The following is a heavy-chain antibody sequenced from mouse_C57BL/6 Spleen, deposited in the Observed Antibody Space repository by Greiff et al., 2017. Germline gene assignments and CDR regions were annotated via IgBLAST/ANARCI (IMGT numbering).Heavy chain of an antibody. CDR1: GFNFTDYY. CDR3: VRSPKYYDSSHWYFDV. D-gene: IGHD1-1*01. Sequence: EVQLQQSGAELVKPGASVKLSCKASGFNFTDYYMHWVKQRTDQGLEWIGRIDPEDGETKYTPKFQGKATISADTSSNTAYLQLSSLTSEDAAVYYFVRSPKYYDSSHWYFDVWGTGTTVTVST. CDR2: IDPEDGET. V-gene: IGHV14-2*01. J-gene: IGHJ1*03.